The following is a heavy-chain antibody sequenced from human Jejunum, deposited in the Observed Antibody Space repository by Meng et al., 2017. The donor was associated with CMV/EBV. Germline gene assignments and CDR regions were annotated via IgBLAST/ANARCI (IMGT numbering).Heavy chain of an antibody. CDR3: SRTTGRGLDFDY. CDR2: INTNTGGT. D-gene: IGHD1-14*01. J-gene: IGHJ4*02. V-gene: IGHV1-2*02. CDR1: GYSFSGHF. Sequence: VQSGVEVKKAGTSVEVACKASGYSFSGHFMDWVRQAHGQGLEWMGWINTNTGGTNYAQKFQGRVTMTRDTSSNTVYMELSSLTSDDSAVYYCSRTTGRGLDFDYWGQGTLVTVSS.